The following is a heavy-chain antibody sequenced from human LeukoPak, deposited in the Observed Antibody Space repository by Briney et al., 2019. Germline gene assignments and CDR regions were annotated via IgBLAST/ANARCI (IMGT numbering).Heavy chain of an antibody. CDR3: ARVEMATIMGFDY. J-gene: IGHJ4*02. CDR2: IYSGGST. Sequence: GGSLRLSCAASGFTVSSNYMSWVRQAPGKGLEWVSVIYSGGSTYYADSVKGRFTISRDNSKNTLYLQMNSLRAEDTAVYYCARVEMATIMGFDYWGQGTLVTVSS. V-gene: IGHV3-53*01. CDR1: GFTVSSNY. D-gene: IGHD5-24*01.